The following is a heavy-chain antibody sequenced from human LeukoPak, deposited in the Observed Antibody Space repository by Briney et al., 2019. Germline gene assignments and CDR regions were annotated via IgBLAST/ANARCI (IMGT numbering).Heavy chain of an antibody. CDR2: INHSGST. CDR3: ARGAVAGHFDY. CDR1: GGSFSGYY. Sequence: SGTLSLTCAVYGGSFSGYYWSWIRQPPGKGLEWIGEINHSGSTNYNPSLKSRVTISVDTSKNQFSLKLSSVTAADTAVYYCARGAVAGHFDYWGQGTLVTVSS. J-gene: IGHJ4*02. V-gene: IGHV4-34*01. D-gene: IGHD6-19*01.